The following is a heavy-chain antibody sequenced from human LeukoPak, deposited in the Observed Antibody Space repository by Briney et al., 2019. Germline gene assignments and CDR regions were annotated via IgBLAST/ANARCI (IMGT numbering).Heavy chain of an antibody. J-gene: IGHJ4*02. CDR2: IRYDGSNK. CDR1: GFTFSNYA. V-gene: IGHV3-30*02. Sequence: GGSLRLSCAASGFTFSNYAMSWVRQAPGKGLEWVAFIRYDGSNKYYADSVKGRFTISRDNSKNTLYLQMNSLRAEDTAVYYCARDVFSYSSGSVDYWGQGTLVTVSS. D-gene: IGHD3-22*01. CDR3: ARDVFSYSSGSVDY.